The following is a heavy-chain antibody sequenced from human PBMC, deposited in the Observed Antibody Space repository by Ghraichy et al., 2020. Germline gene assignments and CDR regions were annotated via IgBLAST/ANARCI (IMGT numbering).Heavy chain of an antibody. CDR2: IIPILGIA. CDR1: GGTFSSYA. Sequence: SVKVSCKASGGTFSSYAISWVRQAPGQGLEWMGGIIPILGIANYAQKFQGRVTITADKSTSTAYMELSSLRSEDTAVYYCARDVNPDYYGSGSYHDAFDIWGQGTMVTVSS. CDR3: ARDVNPDYYGSGSYHDAFDI. J-gene: IGHJ3*02. V-gene: IGHV1-69*10. D-gene: IGHD3-10*01.